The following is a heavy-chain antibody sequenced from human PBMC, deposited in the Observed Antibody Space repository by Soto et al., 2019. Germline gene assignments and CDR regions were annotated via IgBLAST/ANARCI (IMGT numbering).Heavy chain of an antibody. J-gene: IGHJ4*02. D-gene: IGHD3-16*02. CDR2: INSDGSST. CDR3: ARGDNYDYIWGSYRPVLFDY. Sequence: EVQLVESGGGLVQPGGSLRLPCAASGFTFSSYWMHWVRQAPGKGLVWVSRINSDGSSTSYADSVKGRFTISRDNAKNTLYLQMNSLRAEDTAVYYCARGDNYDYIWGSYRPVLFDYWGQGTLVTVSS. V-gene: IGHV3-74*01. CDR1: GFTFSSYW.